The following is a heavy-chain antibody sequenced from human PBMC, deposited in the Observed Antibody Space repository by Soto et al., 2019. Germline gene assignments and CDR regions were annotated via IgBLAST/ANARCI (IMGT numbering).Heavy chain of an antibody. J-gene: IGHJ4*02. CDR2: IYYSGST. V-gene: IGHV4-31*03. Sequence: PSETLSLTCTVSGGSISSGGYYWSWIRQHPGKGLEWIGYIYYSGSTYYNPSLKSRVTISVDTSKNQFSLKLSSVTAADTAVYYCAREEGYCSGGSCYSRLYIPGDYWGQGTLVTVSS. CDR1: GGSISSGGYY. CDR3: AREEGYCSGGSCYSRLYIPGDY. D-gene: IGHD2-15*01.